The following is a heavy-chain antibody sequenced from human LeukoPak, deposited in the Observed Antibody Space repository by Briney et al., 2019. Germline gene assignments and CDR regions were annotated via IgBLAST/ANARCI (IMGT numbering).Heavy chain of an antibody. CDR3: ARDRSTVDYYGLDV. J-gene: IGHJ6*02. V-gene: IGHV4-30-4*01. CDR1: GVSISSGDFY. CDR2: IYHSGIT. Sequence: SETLSLTCTVSGVSISSGDFYWSWIRRPPEKGLEYIGYIYHSGITFYNPSLRSRVTVSIDTSKNQFSLKLSSVTAADTAVYYCARDRSTVDYYGLDVWGQGTTVIVSS. D-gene: IGHD4-11*01.